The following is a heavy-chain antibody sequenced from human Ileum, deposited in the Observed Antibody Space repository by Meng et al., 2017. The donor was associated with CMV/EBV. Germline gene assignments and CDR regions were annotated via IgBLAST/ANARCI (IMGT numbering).Heavy chain of an antibody. D-gene: IGHD1-26*01. CDR3: ARVQYSGSSGY. J-gene: IGHJ4*02. Sequence: GESLKISCAASGFTFSSYWMSWVRQAPGKGLEWVANIKQDGSEKYYVDSVKGRFTISRDNAKNSLYLQMNSLRAEDTAVYYCARVQYSGSSGYWGQGTLVTVSS. CDR1: GFTFSSYW. CDR2: IKQDGSEK. V-gene: IGHV3-7*01.